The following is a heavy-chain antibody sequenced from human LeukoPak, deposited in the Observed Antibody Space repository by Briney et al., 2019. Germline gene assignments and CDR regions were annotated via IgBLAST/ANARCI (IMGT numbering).Heavy chain of an antibody. CDR3: ARQSYDFWSGYYTVWFDP. Sequence: SETLSPTCTVSGGSVSSGSYYWSWIRQPPGKGLEWIGYIYYSGSTNYNPSLKSRVTISVDTSKNQFSLKLSSVTAADTAVYYCARQSYDFWSGYYTVWFDPWGQGTLVTVSS. D-gene: IGHD3-3*01. CDR1: GGSVSSGSYY. J-gene: IGHJ5*02. V-gene: IGHV4-61*01. CDR2: IYYSGST.